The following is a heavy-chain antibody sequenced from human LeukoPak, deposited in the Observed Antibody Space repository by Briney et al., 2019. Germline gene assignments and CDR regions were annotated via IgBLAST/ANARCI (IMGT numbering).Heavy chain of an antibody. CDR1: EFTFSSYG. Sequence: GGSLRLSCAASEFTFSSYGMHWVRQAPGKGLEWVSAISGSGGSTYYADSVKGRFTISRDNSKNTLYLQMNSLRAEDTAVYYCAKVAKYYCSSTSCPPLDDYWGQGTLVTVSS. CDR3: AKVAKYYCSSTSCPPLDDY. J-gene: IGHJ4*02. D-gene: IGHD2-2*01. CDR2: ISGSGGST. V-gene: IGHV3-23*01.